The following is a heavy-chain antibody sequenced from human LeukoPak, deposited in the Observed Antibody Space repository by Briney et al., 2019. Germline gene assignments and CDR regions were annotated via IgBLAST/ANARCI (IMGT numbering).Heavy chain of an antibody. CDR1: GYTFTGYY. CDR2: INPNSGGT. CDR3: AREEYYDFWSGYSPGY. V-gene: IGHV1-2*02. D-gene: IGHD3-3*01. J-gene: IGHJ4*02. Sequence: ASVKVSCKASGYTFTGYYMHWVRQAPGQGLEWMGWINPNSGGTNYAQKFQGRVTMTRDTSISTAYMELSRLRSDDTAVYYCAREEYYDFWSGYSPGYWGQGTLVTVSS.